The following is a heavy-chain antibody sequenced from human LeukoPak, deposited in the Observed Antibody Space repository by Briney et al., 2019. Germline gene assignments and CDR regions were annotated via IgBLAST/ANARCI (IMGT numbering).Heavy chain of an antibody. CDR1: GFTFSNYA. D-gene: IGHD3-22*01. CDR2: ISGSGGST. J-gene: IGHJ4*02. CDR3: AKLSSMIVVVIYYFDY. Sequence: PGRSLRLSCAASGFTFSNYAMHWVRQAPGKGLEWVSAISGSGGSTYYADSVKGRFTISRDNSKSTLYLQMNSLRAEDTAVYYCAKLSSMIVVVIYYFDYWGQGTLVTVSS. V-gene: IGHV3-23*01.